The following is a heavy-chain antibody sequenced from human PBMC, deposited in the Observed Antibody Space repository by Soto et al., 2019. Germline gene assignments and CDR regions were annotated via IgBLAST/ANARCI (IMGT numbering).Heavy chain of an antibody. CDR1: GYTFTSYD. D-gene: IGHD6-19*01. CDR3: ARKGRSWLVNAYYYYYGMDV. J-gene: IGHJ6*02. CDR2: MNPNSGNT. V-gene: IGHV1-8*01. Sequence: ASVKVSCKASGYTFTSYDINWVRQATGQGLEWMGWMNPNSGNTGYAQKFQGRVTMTRNTSISTAYMELSSLRSEDTAVYYCARKGRSWLVNAYYYYYGMDVWGQGTTVTVS.